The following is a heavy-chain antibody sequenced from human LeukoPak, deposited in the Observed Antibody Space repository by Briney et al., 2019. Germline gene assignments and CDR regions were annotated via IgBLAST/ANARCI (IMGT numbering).Heavy chain of an antibody. CDR1: GGSFSGYY. D-gene: IGHD6-13*01. CDR2: INHSGST. Sequence: KPSETLSLTCAVYGGSFSGYYWSWIRQPPGKGLEWIGEINHSGSTNYNPSLKSRVTISVDTSKNQFSLKLSSVTAADTAVYYCARGSMGGDSSSWSHYYYGMDVWGQGTTVTVSS. V-gene: IGHV4-34*01. J-gene: IGHJ6*02. CDR3: ARGSMGGDSSSWSHYYYGMDV.